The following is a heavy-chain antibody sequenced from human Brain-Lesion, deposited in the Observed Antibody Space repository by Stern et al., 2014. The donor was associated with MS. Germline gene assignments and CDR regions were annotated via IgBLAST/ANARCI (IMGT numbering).Heavy chain of an antibody. CDR2: IHPSGSA. CDR1: GGSISSGSDY. CDR3: ASGYRIFDY. D-gene: IGHD5-18*01. Sequence: QVQLQESGPGLVKPSQTLSLTCTVSGGSISSGSDYWSWIRQPVGKGLEWLGRIHPSGSAFYTPSLKSRVTISTDTPMNQFSLELNSATAADTAIYYCASGYRIFDYWGQGILVTVSS. V-gene: IGHV4-61*02. J-gene: IGHJ4*02.